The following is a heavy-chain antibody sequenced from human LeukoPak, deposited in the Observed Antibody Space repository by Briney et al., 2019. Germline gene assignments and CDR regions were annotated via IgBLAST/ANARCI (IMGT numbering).Heavy chain of an antibody. D-gene: IGHD6-13*01. CDR3: AIAGGAIAANPLSVDY. J-gene: IGHJ4*02. Sequence: SETLSLTCTVSGGSISSSSYYWGWIRQPPGKGLEWIGSIYYSGSTYYNPSLKSRVTISVDTSKNQFSLKLSSVTAADTAVYYCAIAGGAIAANPLSVDYWGQGTLVTVSS. CDR2: IYYSGST. CDR1: GGSISSSSYY. V-gene: IGHV4-39*07.